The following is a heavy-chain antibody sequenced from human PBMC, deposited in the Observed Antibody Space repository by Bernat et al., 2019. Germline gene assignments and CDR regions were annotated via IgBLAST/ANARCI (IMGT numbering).Heavy chain of an antibody. CDR3: AGAGPRGKNHFDY. CDR1: GFTFTSSA. Sequence: QMQLVQSGPEMKKPGTSVKVSCKASGFTFTSSAMQWVRQARGQRPGWIGWIVVASGNTNYAQKFQERVTSSRDKSTSTAYMELSSLRSEDTAVYYCAGAGPRGKNHFDYWGQGTLVTVSS. CDR2: IVVASGNT. D-gene: IGHD3-16*01. J-gene: IGHJ4*02. V-gene: IGHV1-58*02.